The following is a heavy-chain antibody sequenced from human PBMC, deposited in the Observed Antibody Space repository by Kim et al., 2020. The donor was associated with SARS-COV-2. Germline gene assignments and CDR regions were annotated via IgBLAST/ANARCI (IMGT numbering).Heavy chain of an antibody. D-gene: IGHD1-1*01. CDR3: ARVLEGTHRVAFDI. Sequence: YNPSLKSRVSISLDTSKKQLSLRLRSVTAADTAVYYCARVLEGTHRVAFDIWGQGTMVTVSS. V-gene: IGHV4-59*12. J-gene: IGHJ3*02.